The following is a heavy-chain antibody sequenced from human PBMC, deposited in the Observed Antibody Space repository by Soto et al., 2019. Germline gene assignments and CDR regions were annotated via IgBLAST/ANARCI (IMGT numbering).Heavy chain of an antibody. Sequence: QMRLQESGPGLVKPSETLSLTCNVFGGSISSSRYYWGWVRQPPGKGLEWIGSFYSGGNTYYNASLKSRVSISVDTSKKQFSLNLTSVTAADTAIYFCTRHTGSGSHFHYWGQGTLVTVSS. J-gene: IGHJ4*02. CDR2: FYSGGNT. CDR1: GGSISSSRYY. V-gene: IGHV4-39*01. CDR3: TRHTGSGSHFHY. D-gene: IGHD3-10*01.